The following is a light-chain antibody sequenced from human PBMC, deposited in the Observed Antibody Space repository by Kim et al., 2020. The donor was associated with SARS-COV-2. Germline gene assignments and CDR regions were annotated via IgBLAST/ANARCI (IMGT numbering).Light chain of an antibody. CDR3: QSYNRDNVL. CDR2: EDD. Sequence: GKTLPISCTRSSGSIDDNYVQWYQQRPGGVPTAVIYEDDQRPSGVSDRFSGSIDNSSNSASLTISGLRTEDEADYYCQSYNRDNVLFGGGTKVTVL. J-gene: IGLJ2*01. CDR1: SGSIDDNY. V-gene: IGLV6-57*03.